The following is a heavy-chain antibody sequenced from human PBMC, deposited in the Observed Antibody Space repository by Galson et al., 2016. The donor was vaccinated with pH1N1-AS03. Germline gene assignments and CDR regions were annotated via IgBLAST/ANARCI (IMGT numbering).Heavy chain of an antibody. D-gene: IGHD1-26*01. CDR3: ARGRGSYGMDV. Sequence: SCKASGYTFISYVMHWVRQAPGQRLEWMGWINAGNGNTTYSQSFQGRVTSTRDTSASKAYMELSSLRSEDTAVYYCARGRGSYGMDVWGQGTTVTVSS. V-gene: IGHV1-3*01. CDR1: GYTFISYV. J-gene: IGHJ6*02. CDR2: INAGNGNT.